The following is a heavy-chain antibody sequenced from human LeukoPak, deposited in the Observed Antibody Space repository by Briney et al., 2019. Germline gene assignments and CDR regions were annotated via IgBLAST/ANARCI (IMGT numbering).Heavy chain of an antibody. CDR2: IIPIFGTA. V-gene: IGHV1-69*01. CDR1: GGTFSSYA. J-gene: IGHJ4*02. D-gene: IGHD3-22*01. Sequence: GASVKVSCKASGGTFSSYAISWVRQAPGQGLEWMGGIIPIFGTANYAQKFQGRVTNTADESTSTAYMELSSLRSEDTAVYYCAREEYDSSGYYPYWGQGTLVTVSS. CDR3: AREEYDSSGYYPY.